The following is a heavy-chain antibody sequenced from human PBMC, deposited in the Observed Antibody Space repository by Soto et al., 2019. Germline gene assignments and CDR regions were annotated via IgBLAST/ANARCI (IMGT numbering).Heavy chain of an antibody. V-gene: IGHV4-4*02. D-gene: IGHD3-3*02. CDR1: SGSISSSNW. J-gene: IGHJ5*02. CDR2: IYHSGST. CDR3: ASLPHFWSGYYLP. Sequence: SETLSLTCAVSSGSISSSNWWSWVRQPPGKGLEWIGEIYHSGSTNYNPSLKSRVTISVDTSKNQFSLKLSSVTAADTAVYYCASLPHFWSGYYLPWGQGTLVTVSS.